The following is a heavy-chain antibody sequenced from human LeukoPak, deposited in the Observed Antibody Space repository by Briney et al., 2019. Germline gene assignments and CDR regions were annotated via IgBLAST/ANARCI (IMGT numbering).Heavy chain of an antibody. CDR1: GGSISSGGYY. J-gene: IGHJ4*02. CDR3: ARRPRNSGYDGPSGLDY. D-gene: IGHD5-12*01. Sequence: SETLFLTCTVSGGSISSGGYYWSWIRQHPGKGLEWIGYIYYSGSTYYNPSLKSRVTISVDTSKNQFSLKLRSVTVADTAVYYCARRPRNSGYDGPSGLDYWGQGTLVTVSP. CDR2: IYYSGST. V-gene: IGHV4-31*03.